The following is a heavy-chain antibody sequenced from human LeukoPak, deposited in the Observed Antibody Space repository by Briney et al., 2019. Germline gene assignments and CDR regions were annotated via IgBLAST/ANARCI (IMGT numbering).Heavy chain of an antibody. D-gene: IGHD6-13*01. CDR2: INHSGST. J-gene: IGHJ4*02. CDR3: AGVKQGRSWLDY. V-gene: IGHV4-34*01. Sequence: SETLSLTCAVYGGSFSGYYWSWIRQPPGKGLEWIGEINHSGSTNYNPSLKSRVTISVDTSKNQFSLKLSSVTAADTAVYYCAGVKQGRSWLDYWGQGTLVTVSS. CDR1: GGSFSGYY.